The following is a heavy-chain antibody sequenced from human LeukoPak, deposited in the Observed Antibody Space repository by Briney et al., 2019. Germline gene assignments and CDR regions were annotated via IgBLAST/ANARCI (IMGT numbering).Heavy chain of an antibody. CDR3: ARDTAVALAMYYYYYMDV. CDR1: GFTFDDYG. J-gene: IGHJ6*03. CDR2: INWNGGST. V-gene: IGHV3-20*04. Sequence: GGSLRLSCAASGFTFDDYGMSWVRQAPGKGLEWVSGINWNGGSTGYADSVKGRFTISRDNAKNSLYLQMNSLRAEDTALYYCARDTAVALAMYYYYYMDVWGKGTTVTVSS. D-gene: IGHD6-19*01.